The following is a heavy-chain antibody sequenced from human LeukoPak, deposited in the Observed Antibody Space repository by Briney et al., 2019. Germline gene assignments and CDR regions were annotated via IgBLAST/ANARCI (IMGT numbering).Heavy chain of an antibody. J-gene: IGHJ3*02. D-gene: IGHD3-9*01. V-gene: IGHV4-30-4*01. Sequence: SQTLSLTCTVSGRSISSGDYYWSWIRQPPGKGLEWIGYIYYSGSTYYNPSLKSRVTISVDTSKNQFSLKLSSVTAADTAVYYCARSYYDILTGPGGFDIWGQGTMVTVSS. CDR2: IYYSGST. CDR3: ARSYYDILTGPGGFDI. CDR1: GRSISSGDYY.